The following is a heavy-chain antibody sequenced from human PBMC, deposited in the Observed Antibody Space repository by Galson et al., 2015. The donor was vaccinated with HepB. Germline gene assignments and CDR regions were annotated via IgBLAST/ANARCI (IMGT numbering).Heavy chain of an antibody. Sequence: SLRLSCAASGFTFSGSAMHWVRQASGKGLEWVGRIRSKANSYATAYAASVKGRFTISRDDSKNTAYLQMNSLKTEDTAVYYCTRGRDGYSDYWGQGTLVTVSS. CDR1: GFTFSGSA. V-gene: IGHV3-73*01. CDR2: IRSKANSYAT. J-gene: IGHJ4*02. D-gene: IGHD5-24*01. CDR3: TRGRDGYSDY.